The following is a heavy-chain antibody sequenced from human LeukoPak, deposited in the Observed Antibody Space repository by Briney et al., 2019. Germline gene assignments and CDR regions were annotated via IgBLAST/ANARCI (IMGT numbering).Heavy chain of an antibody. D-gene: IGHD3-22*01. V-gene: IGHV3-48*01. CDR2: ISSSSSTI. CDR1: GFTFSSYS. CDR3: ARDSGYYYDSSGD. Sequence: GGSLRLSCGASGFTFSSYSMNWVRQAPGKGLEWVSYISSSSSTIYYADSVKGRFTISRDNAKNSLYLQKNSLRAEDTAVYYCARDSGYYYDSSGDWGQGTLVTVSS. J-gene: IGHJ4*02.